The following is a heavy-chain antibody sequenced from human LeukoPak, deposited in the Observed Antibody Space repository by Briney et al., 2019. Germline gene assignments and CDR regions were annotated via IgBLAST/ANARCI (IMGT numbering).Heavy chain of an antibody. J-gene: IGHJ5*01. CDR3: ARVVANWFDP. CDR1: GGSVSSGSNY. CDR2: MYYSGSA. V-gene: IGHV4-61*01. Sequence: SETLSLTCTVSGGSVSSGSNYWSWIRQPPGKGLEWIGHMYYSGSANHNPSLKSRLTISVDTSKNQFSLRLSSVTAADTAVYYCARVVANWFDPWGQGTLVTVSS. D-gene: IGHD5-12*01.